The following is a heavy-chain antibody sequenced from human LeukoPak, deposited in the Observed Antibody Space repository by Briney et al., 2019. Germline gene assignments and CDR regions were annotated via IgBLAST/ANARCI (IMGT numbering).Heavy chain of an antibody. CDR1: GYTFTGNF. CDR3: ARTRGTHISMAYLDS. D-gene: IGHD2/OR15-2a*01. Sequence: GASVKISCKTSGYTFTGNFMHWVRQAPGQGPEWMGWINPNNGDTNYAQKFQGRVTMTRVTSITTAYMELSGLRSDDTAVYYCARTRGTHISMAYLDSWGQGTLVTVSS. J-gene: IGHJ4*02. V-gene: IGHV1-2*02. CDR2: INPNNGDT.